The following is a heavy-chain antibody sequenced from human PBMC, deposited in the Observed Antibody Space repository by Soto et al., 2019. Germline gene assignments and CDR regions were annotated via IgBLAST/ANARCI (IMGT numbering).Heavy chain of an antibody. J-gene: IGHJ4*02. CDR2: INHSGST. CDR1: GGSFSGYY. D-gene: IGHD3-9*01. V-gene: IGHV4-34*01. Sequence: SETLSLTCAVYGGSFSGYYWSWIRQPPGKGLEWIGEINHSGSTNYNPSLKSRVTISVDTSKNQFSLKLSSVTAADTAVYYCARGRRLVRGFDYWGQGTLVTVSS. CDR3: ARGRRLVRGFDY.